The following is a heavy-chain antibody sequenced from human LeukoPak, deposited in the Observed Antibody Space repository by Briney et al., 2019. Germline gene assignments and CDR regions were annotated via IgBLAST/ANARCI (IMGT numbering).Heavy chain of an antibody. Sequence: SETLFLTCTAAGGSISSYYWSWLRQPPEKRLEWVGYIYYNSGTNYSPSLKSRVTISVDTSKNQFSLKLSSVTAEYTAVYYCARVEVAGTLQLDYWGQGTLVTVSS. CDR2: IYYNSGT. CDR1: GGSISSYY. D-gene: IGHD6-19*01. CDR3: ARVEVAGTLQLDY. V-gene: IGHV4-59*01. J-gene: IGHJ4*02.